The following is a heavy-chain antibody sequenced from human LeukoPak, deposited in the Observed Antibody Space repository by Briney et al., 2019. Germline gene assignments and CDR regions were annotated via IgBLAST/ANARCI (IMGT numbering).Heavy chain of an antibody. J-gene: IGHJ4*02. Sequence: SETLSLTCTVSGYSISSGYYWGWIRQPPGKGLEWIGSIYHSGSTYYNPSLKSRVTISVDTSKNQFSLKLSSVTAADTAVYYCASESRYSSSHHQDYWGQGTLVTVSS. CDR2: IYHSGST. CDR3: ASESRYSSSHHQDY. CDR1: GYSISSGYY. D-gene: IGHD6-13*01. V-gene: IGHV4-38-2*02.